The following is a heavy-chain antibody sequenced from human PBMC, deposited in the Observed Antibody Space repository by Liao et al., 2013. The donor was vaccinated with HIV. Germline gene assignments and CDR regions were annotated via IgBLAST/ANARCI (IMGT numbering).Heavy chain of an antibody. CDR1: GGSISSGSFY. J-gene: IGHJ5*02. V-gene: IGHV4-61*02. CDR3: ARDRGYCSGGSCYSWFDP. D-gene: IGHD2-15*01. Sequence: QVQLQESGPGLVKPSQTLSLTCTVSGGSISSGSFYWSWIRQPAGKGLEWIGRICTSESTSYNPSLKSRVTMSVDTSKNQFSLKLSSVTAADTAVYYCARDRGYCSGGSCYSWFDPWGQGTLVTVSS. CDR2: ICTSEST.